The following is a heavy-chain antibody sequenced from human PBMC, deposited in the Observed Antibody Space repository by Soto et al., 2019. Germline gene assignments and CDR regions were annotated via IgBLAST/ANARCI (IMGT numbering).Heavy chain of an antibody. V-gene: IGHV3-30-3*01. CDR2: ISYDGSNK. CDR1: GFTFSSYA. Sequence: QVQLVESGGGVVQPGRSLRLSCAASGFTFSSYAMHWVRQAPGKGLEWVAVISYDGSNKYYADSVKGRFTISRDNSKNTLYLQMNSLRAEDTAVYYCARGPIQLWRGMNYYYYGMDVWGQGTTVTVSS. CDR3: ARGPIQLWRGMNYYYYGMDV. D-gene: IGHD5-18*01. J-gene: IGHJ6*02.